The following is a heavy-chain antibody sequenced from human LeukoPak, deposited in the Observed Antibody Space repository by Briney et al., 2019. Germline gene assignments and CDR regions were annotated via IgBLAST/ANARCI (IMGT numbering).Heavy chain of an antibody. Sequence: GGSLRLSCAASGFTFSNYAMHWVRQAPGKGLEWVALIPYDGINKYYADSVKGRFTISRDNSKNTLYLLMHSLRPEDTAVYYCAREAYDSSAYYFDYWGQGALVTVSS. J-gene: IGHJ4*02. D-gene: IGHD3-22*01. CDR3: AREAYDSSAYYFDY. V-gene: IGHV3-30-3*01. CDR2: IPYDGINK. CDR1: GFTFSNYA.